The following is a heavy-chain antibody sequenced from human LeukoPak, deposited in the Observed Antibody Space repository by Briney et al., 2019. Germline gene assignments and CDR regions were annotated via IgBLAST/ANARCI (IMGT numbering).Heavy chain of an antibody. Sequence: ASVKVSCKASGYTFTSYGISWGRKAPGQGMEWMGCISAYNGNTNYAQKLQGRVTMTTDTSTSTADMELRSRRSDDPAVYYCARAGEGDYYDSSGYPRYWGQRTLVTVSS. CDR2: ISAYNGNT. D-gene: IGHD3-22*01. CDR1: GYTFTSYG. CDR3: ARAGEGDYYDSSGYPRY. J-gene: IGHJ4*02. V-gene: IGHV1-18*01.